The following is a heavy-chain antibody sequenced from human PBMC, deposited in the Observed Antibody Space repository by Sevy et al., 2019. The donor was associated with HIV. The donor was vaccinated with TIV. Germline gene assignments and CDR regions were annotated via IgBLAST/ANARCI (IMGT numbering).Heavy chain of an antibody. D-gene: IGHD2-8*01. V-gene: IGHV3-30-3*01. CDR3: ARDMVYCTNGVCYPRYYYYGMDV. Sequence: GGSLRLSCAASGFTFSSYAMHWVRQAPGKGLEWVAVISYDGSNKYYADSVKGRFTISRDNSKNTLYLQMNSLRAEDTAVYYCARDMVYCTNGVCYPRYYYYGMDVWGQRTTVTVSS. CDR1: GFTFSSYA. J-gene: IGHJ6*02. CDR2: ISYDGSNK.